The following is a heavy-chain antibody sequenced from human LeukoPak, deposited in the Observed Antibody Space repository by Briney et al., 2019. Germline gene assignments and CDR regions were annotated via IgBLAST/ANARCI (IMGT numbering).Heavy chain of an antibody. CDR1: GFTFSTYA. D-gene: IGHD3-10*01. J-gene: IGHJ3*02. Sequence: GGSLRLSCAASGFTFSTYAMSWVRQDPAKGLEWVSAISGGGSSTYYADSVKGRFTISRGNSNNALYLQMNSLRAEDTAVYYCALRGVGGAFDIWGHGTIVTVSS. CDR2: ISGGGSST. V-gene: IGHV3-23*01. CDR3: ALRGVGGAFDI.